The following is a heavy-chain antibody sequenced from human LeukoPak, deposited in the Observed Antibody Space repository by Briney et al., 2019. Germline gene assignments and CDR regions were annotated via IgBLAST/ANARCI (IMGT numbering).Heavy chain of an antibody. Sequence: GGSLRLSCAASGFSFSESYMSWIRQTPGRGLEWVAYFSGSGSSMYYTDAVKGRFTISRDNARNSLYLYMSSLRADDTAVFYCARGKRRFDYWGQGTLVTVSS. J-gene: IGHJ4*02. CDR1: GFSFSESY. CDR2: FSGSGSSM. CDR3: ARGKRRFDY. V-gene: IGHV3-11*01.